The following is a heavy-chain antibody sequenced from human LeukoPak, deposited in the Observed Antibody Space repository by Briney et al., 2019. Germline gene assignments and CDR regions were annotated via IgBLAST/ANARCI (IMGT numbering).Heavy chain of an antibody. Sequence: GGSLRLARAASGFSFSSSEMNWVRQAPGKGPEWVSHISSGGNTKYYADSVWGRFTMSRDNAKNLLYLQMNSLRDEDTAVYYCARDTVNGPFVISLDFWGQGALVTVSS. V-gene: IGHV3-48*03. D-gene: IGHD2-8*01. J-gene: IGHJ4*02. CDR2: ISSGGNTK. CDR1: GFSFSSSE. CDR3: ARDTVNGPFVISLDF.